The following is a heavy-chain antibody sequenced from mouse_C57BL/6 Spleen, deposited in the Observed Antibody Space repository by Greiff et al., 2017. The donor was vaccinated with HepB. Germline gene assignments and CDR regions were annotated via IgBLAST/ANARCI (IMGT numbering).Heavy chain of an antibody. CDR2: IDPSDSYT. J-gene: IGHJ3*01. V-gene: IGHV1-59*01. CDR1: GYTFTSYW. CDR3: AKEGFAY. Sequence: QVQLQQPGAELVRPGPSVKLSCKTSGYTFTSYWMHWVKQRPGQGLDWIGVIDPSDSYTNYNQKFKGKATLTVDTSSTTAYMQLSSLTSEDSAVYYCAKEGFAYWGQGTLVTVSA.